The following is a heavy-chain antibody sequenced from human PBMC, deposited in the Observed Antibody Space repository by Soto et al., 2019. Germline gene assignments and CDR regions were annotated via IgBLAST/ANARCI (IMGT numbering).Heavy chain of an antibody. D-gene: IGHD6-19*01. V-gene: IGHV3-23*01. Sequence: GGSLRLSCAASGFTFSSYAMSWFRQAPGKGLEWVSTVSVSGSDTYYADSVKGRFTISRDSSESTLYLQMNSLRAEDTAVYYCAKDSSSGWFSDYWGQGALVTVSS. CDR3: AKDSSSGWFSDY. CDR2: VSVSGSDT. J-gene: IGHJ4*02. CDR1: GFTFSSYA.